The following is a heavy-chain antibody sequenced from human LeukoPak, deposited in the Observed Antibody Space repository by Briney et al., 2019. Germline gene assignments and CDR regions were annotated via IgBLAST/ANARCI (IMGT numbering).Heavy chain of an antibody. CDR3: GRLARNAWYAVDY. CDR2: ILPDGSEK. D-gene: IGHD6-19*01. J-gene: IGHJ4*02. V-gene: IGHV3-7*01. Sequence: GGSLRLSCAASDFTFSFYWMTWVRQAPGEGLEWVANILPDGSEKYYLDSVKGRFTVSRDNPTNSLYLQINSLRAEDTALYYCGRLARNAWYAVDYWGQGTLVTVSS. CDR1: DFTFSFYW.